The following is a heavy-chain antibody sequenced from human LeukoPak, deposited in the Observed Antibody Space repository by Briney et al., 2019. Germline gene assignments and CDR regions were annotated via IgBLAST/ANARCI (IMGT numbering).Heavy chain of an antibody. D-gene: IGHD3-22*01. Sequence: GGSLRLSWAAAGFTFSRERMNWVRQATGKGLEWVSGMSSRRSYIYYAGCVKGRFTISRDNAKTSLYLRMNSLRAEDTAVYSCARGTYYYDSSGYDFDYWGQGALVTVSS. J-gene: IGHJ4*02. CDR2: MSSRRSYI. CDR3: ARGTYYYDSSGYDFDY. V-gene: IGHV3-21*01. CDR1: GFTFSRER.